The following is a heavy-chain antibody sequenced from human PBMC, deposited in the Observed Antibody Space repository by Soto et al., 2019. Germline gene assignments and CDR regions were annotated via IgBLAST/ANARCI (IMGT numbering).Heavy chain of an antibody. D-gene: IGHD3-16*01. J-gene: IGHJ5*02. CDR2: IRYKANGGTT. Sequence: EVQLVESGGDLVQPGRSLRLSCTASGFTFGDYGLSWFRQAPGKGREWVGFIRYKANGGTTEYAASVKGRFTISRDDSRSIAYLQMNSLKTEDTAVYYCTRGPLGDPIWGSYWFDPWGQGILVTVSS. CDR1: GFTFGDYG. V-gene: IGHV3-49*03. CDR3: TRGPLGDPIWGSYWFDP.